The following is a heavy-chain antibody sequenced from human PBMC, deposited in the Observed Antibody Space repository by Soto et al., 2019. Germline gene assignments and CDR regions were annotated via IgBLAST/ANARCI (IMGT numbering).Heavy chain of an antibody. Sequence: SETLSLTCTVSGGSISSSSYYWGWIRQPPGKGLEWIGSIYYSGSTYYNPSLKSRVTISVDTSKNQFSLKLSSVTAADTAVYYCASLRKTYYYDSSGYPDYWGQGTLVTVSS. CDR1: GGSISSSSYY. V-gene: IGHV4-39*01. J-gene: IGHJ4*02. CDR3: ASLRKTYYYDSSGYPDY. CDR2: IYYSGST. D-gene: IGHD3-22*01.